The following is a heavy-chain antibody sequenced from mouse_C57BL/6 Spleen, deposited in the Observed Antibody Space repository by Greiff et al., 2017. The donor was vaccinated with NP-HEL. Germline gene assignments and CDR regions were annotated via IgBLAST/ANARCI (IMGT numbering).Heavy chain of an antibody. V-gene: IGHV1-52*01. CDR1: GYTFTSYW. D-gene: IGHD3-2*02. J-gene: IGHJ2*01. Sequence: VQLQQPGAELVRPGSSVKLSCKASGYTFTSYWMHWVKQRPIQGLEWIGNIDPSDSETHYNQKFKDKATLTVDKSSSTAYMKLSSLTSEDSAVYYCARLHSSGFFFDYWGQGTTLTVSS. CDR3: ARLHSSGFFFDY. CDR2: IDPSDSET.